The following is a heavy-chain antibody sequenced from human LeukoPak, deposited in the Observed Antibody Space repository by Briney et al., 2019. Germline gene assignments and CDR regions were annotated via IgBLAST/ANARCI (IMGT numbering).Heavy chain of an antibody. J-gene: IGHJ4*02. D-gene: IGHD6-6*01. CDR1: GFTFSSFA. CDR2: ISGSGGST. CDR3: AKASSEYSSSGFDY. V-gene: IGHV3-23*01. Sequence: GGSLRLSCAASGFTFSSFAMSWVRQAPGKGLEWVSAISGSGGSTYYADSVKGRFTISRDNSKNTLYLQMNSLRAEDTAVYYCAKASSEYSSSGFDYWGQGTLVTVSS.